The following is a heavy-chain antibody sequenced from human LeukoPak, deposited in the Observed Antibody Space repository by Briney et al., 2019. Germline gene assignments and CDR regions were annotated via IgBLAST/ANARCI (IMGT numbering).Heavy chain of an antibody. CDR2: ISFDGRNK. CDR3: ARGPPQMIVPIY. CDR1: GFTFNSYA. D-gene: IGHD3-22*01. V-gene: IGHV3-30*03. Sequence: GGSLRLSCAASGFTFNSYAMHWVRQAPGKGLEWVAVISFDGRNKYYADSVKGRFTISRDNSKNTLYLQMNSLRAEDTAVYYCARGPPQMIVPIYWGQGTLVTVSS. J-gene: IGHJ4*02.